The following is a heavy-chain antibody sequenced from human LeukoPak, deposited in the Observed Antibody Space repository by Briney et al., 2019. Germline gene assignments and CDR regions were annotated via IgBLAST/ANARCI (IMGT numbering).Heavy chain of an antibody. CDR3: ARRVVVPAAFYFDY. D-gene: IGHD2-2*01. J-gene: IGHJ4*02. V-gene: IGHV4-39*01. CDR2: IYYSGST. CDR1: GGSISSSSYY. Sequence: SETLSLTCTVSGGSISSSSYYWGWIRQPPGKGLEWIGSIYYSGSTYYNPSLKSRVTISVDTSKNQFSLKLSSVTAADTAVYYCARRVVVPAAFYFDYWGQGTLVTVSS.